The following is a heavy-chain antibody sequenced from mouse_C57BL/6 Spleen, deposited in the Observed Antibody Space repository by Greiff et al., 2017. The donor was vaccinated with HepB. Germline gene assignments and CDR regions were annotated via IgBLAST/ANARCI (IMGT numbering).Heavy chain of an antibody. CDR2: IRNKANGYTT. Sequence: EVKVVESGGGLVQPGGSLSLSCAASGFTFTDYYMSWVRQPPGKALEWLGFIRNKANGYTTEYSASVKGRFTISRDNSQSILYLQMNALRAEDSVTYYCARATRGYFDYWGQGTTLTVSS. CDR1: GFTFTDYY. V-gene: IGHV7-3*01. D-gene: IGHD1-1*01. CDR3: ARATRGYFDY. J-gene: IGHJ2*01.